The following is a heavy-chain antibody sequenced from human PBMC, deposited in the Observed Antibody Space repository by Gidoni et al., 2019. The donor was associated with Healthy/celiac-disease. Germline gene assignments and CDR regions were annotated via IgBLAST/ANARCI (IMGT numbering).Heavy chain of an antibody. J-gene: IGHJ4*02. D-gene: IGHD2-15*01. V-gene: IGHV1-46*01. Sequence: QVQLVQSGAEVKKPGASVKVSCKASGYTFTTYYMHWVRQAPGQGIEWMGIINPRGGSTRYAQKRQGRVTMTRDTSTSTVYMELSSLRSEDTAVYYCARDGGSVVPATVGVDYWGQGTLVTVSS. CDR3: ARDGGSVVPATVGVDY. CDR1: GYTFTTYY. CDR2: INPRGGST.